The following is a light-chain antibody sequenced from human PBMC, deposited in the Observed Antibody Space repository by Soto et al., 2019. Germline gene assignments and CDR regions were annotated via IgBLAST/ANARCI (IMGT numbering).Light chain of an antibody. V-gene: IGKV1-12*01. Sequence: DIQMTQSPSSLSASVGDRVTITCRASQGISSYLAWYQQKPGKAPKLLIYAASTLQSGVPSRFSGSGSGTDFTLTISNLQSEDFATYYCQQANSFPLTFGGGTKVDIK. CDR1: QGISSY. CDR2: AAS. CDR3: QQANSFPLT. J-gene: IGKJ4*01.